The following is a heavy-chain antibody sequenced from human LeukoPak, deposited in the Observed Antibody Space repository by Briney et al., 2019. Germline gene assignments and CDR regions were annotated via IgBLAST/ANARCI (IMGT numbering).Heavy chain of an antibody. J-gene: IGHJ5*02. CDR1: GFTFSSYA. CDR3: AKEDYDFWSGYLLWFDP. Sequence: GGSLRLSCAASGFTFSSYAMSWVRQAPGKGLEWVSAISGSGGSTYYADSVKGRFTISRDNSKNTLYLRMNSLRAEDTAVYYCAKEDYDFWSGYLLWFDPCGQGTLVTVSS. D-gene: IGHD3-3*01. CDR2: ISGSGGST. V-gene: IGHV3-23*01.